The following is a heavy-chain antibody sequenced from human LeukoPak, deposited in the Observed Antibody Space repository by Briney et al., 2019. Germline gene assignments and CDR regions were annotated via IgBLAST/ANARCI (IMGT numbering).Heavy chain of an antibody. CDR3: ARALATTSDY. J-gene: IGHJ4*02. CDR2: IKQDGSEK. CDR1: GFTFSNYA. D-gene: IGHD5-24*01. Sequence: PGGSLRLTCSASGFTFSNYAMSWIRQAPGKGLEWVANIKQDGSEKYYVDSVKGRFTISRDNAKNSLYLQMNSLRAEDTAVYYCARALATTSDYWGQGTLVTVSS. V-gene: IGHV3-7*01.